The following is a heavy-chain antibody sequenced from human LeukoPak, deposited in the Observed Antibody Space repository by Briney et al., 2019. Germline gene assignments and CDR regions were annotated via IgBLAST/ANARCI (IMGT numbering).Heavy chain of an antibody. J-gene: IGHJ3*02. CDR2: ISGSGGST. CDR3: ARALYYDFWSGSPDDAFGI. Sequence: GGSLRLSCAASGFTFSSYAMSWVRQAPGKGLEWVSAISGSGGSTYYADSVKGRFTISRDNSKNTLYLQMNSLRAEDTALYHCARALYYDFWSGSPDDAFGIWGQGTMVTVSS. D-gene: IGHD3-3*01. CDR1: GFTFSSYA. V-gene: IGHV3-23*01.